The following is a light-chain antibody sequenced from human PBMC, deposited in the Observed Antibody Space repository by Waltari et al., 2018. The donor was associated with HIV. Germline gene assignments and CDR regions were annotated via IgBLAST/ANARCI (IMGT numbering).Light chain of an antibody. CDR1: QNIRSY. CDR3: QQRSNWPGT. CDR2: DAS. Sequence: EIVLTQSPVTLSLSPGDRANLSCSASQNIRSYLGWYQQKSGQAPTLLIYDASTRAAGIPARFTGSGSGTDFTLTIGSLEPEDFAIYYCQQRSNWPGTFGPGTRVDVK. J-gene: IGKJ1*01. V-gene: IGKV3-11*01.